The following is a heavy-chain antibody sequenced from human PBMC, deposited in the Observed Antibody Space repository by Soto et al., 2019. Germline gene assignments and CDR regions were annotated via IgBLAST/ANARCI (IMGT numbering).Heavy chain of an antibody. V-gene: IGHV1-18*01. CDR3: ARYLNTDSSACYSFAY. CDR1: GYTFTAYG. Sequence: GSVKVSCKTSGYTFTAYGLAWLRQAPGQRPEWMGWVSTNNADKNYAQKFQGRVTMTADRSTTTTYMELRSLRSADTAVYYCARYLNTDSSACYSFAYWGQGTLVTVSS. D-gene: IGHD3-22*01. CDR2: VSTNNADK. J-gene: IGHJ4*02.